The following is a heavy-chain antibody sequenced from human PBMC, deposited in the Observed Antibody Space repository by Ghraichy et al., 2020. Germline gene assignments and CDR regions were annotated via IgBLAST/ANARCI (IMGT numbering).Heavy chain of an antibody. J-gene: IGHJ4*02. CDR3: ARDGWDSSSWYC. Sequence: SETLSLTCTVSGGSISSSSYYWGWIRQPPGKGLEWIGSIYYSGSTYYNPSLKSRVTISVDTSKNQFSLKLSSVTAADTAVYYCARDGWDSSSWYCWGQGTLVTVSS. V-gene: IGHV4-39*02. D-gene: IGHD6-13*01. CDR1: GGSISSSSYY. CDR2: IYYSGST.